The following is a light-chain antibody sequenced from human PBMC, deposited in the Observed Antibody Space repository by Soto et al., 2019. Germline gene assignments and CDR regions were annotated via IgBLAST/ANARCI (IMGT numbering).Light chain of an antibody. CDR1: QTISTY. CDR3: QHYKMYSPWT. CDR2: DVS. Sequence: DIQMTQSPSSLSASVGDRVTISCRASQTISTYLHWYQHKPGRAPRLLISDVSTLQSGVPSRFSGSGSGTEFTLTISSLQPDDFATYYCQHYKMYSPWTFGQGTKVDNK. J-gene: IGKJ1*01. V-gene: IGKV1-5*01.